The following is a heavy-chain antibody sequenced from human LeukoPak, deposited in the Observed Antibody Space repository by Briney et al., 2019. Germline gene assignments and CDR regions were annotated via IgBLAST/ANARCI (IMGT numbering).Heavy chain of an antibody. J-gene: IGHJ3*02. CDR2: IKQDASGT. CDR1: GFIIFKSW. CDR3: ARVAGEASGYHPFDI. V-gene: IGHV3-7*01. D-gene: IGHD3-22*01. Sequence: GGSLRLSCAASGFIIFKSWMTWVRQAPGKGLEWVAIIKQDASGTYYLDSVKGRFTISRDNAKNSIYLHMTRLRVEGTAVYYCARVAGEASGYHPFDIWGQGTMVTASS.